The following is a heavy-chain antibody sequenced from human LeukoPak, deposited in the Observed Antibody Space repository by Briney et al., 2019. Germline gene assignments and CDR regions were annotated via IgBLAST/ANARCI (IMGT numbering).Heavy chain of an antibody. Sequence: TGRSLRLSCAVSGFTFYNYAMHWVRQAPGKGLEWVSGICWNSGRIGYADSVKGRFTISRDNAKNSLYLQMNSLRDEDTALYYCAKDVGGSYFYVFDMWGQGTMVTVSS. V-gene: IGHV3-9*01. J-gene: IGHJ3*02. CDR2: ICWNSGRI. CDR3: AKDVGGSYFYVFDM. D-gene: IGHD1-26*01. CDR1: GFTFYNYA.